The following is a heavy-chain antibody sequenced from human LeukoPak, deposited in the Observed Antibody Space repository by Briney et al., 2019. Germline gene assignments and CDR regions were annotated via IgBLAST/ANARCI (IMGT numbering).Heavy chain of an antibody. V-gene: IGHV3-21*01. CDR1: GFTFSSYS. CDR3: AGYSGSWYGEDWFGP. Sequence: GGSLRLSCAASGFTFSSYSMNWVRQAPGKGLEWVSSISSSSSYIYYADSVKGRFTISRDNAKNSLYLQMNSLRAEDTAVYYCAGYSGSWYGEDWFGPWGQGTLVTVSS. D-gene: IGHD6-13*01. J-gene: IGHJ5*02. CDR2: ISSSSSYI.